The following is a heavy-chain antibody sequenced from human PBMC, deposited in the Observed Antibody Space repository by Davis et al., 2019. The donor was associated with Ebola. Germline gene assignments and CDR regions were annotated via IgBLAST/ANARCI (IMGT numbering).Heavy chain of an antibody. CDR3: SRDLKQRPPSYYYGMDV. Sequence: GESLKISCTASGFSFSSYWMHWVRQAPGKGLEWVGFIRSKAYGGKTQHAASVKGRFTISRDDSKTIAYLQLDSLKTEDTAVYYCSRDLKQRPPSYYYGMDVWGQGTTVTVSS. J-gene: IGHJ6*02. CDR1: GFSFSSYW. CDR2: IRSKAYGGKT. D-gene: IGHD6-6*01. V-gene: IGHV3-49*04.